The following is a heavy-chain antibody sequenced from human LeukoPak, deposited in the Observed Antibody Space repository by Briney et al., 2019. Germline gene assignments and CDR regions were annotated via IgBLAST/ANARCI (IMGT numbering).Heavy chain of an antibody. J-gene: IGHJ4*02. CDR1: GFTFSSYG. CDR3: AKVASSSWYWSDDDGYFDY. CDR2: IRYDGSNK. V-gene: IGHV3-30*02. D-gene: IGHD6-13*01. Sequence: LTGGSLRLSCAASGFTFSSYGMHWVRQAPGKGLEWVAFIRYDGSNKYYADSVKGRFTISRDNSKNTLYLQMNSLRAEDTAVYYCAKVASSSWYWSDDDGYFDYWGQGTLVTVSS.